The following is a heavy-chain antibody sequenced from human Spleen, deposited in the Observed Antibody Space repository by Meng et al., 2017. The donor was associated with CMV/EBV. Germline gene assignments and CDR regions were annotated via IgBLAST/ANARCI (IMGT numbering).Heavy chain of an antibody. V-gene: IGHV3-48*04. CDR2: ISSSGGTF. D-gene: IGHD1-26*01. Sequence: GESLKISCAVSGFTFSSYSMNWVRQAPGKGLEWVSYISSSGGTFHFADSVRGRFTISRDNAKNSLFLQMNSLRAEDTAVYYCARDSGRYYSNYFGMDVWGQGTTVTVS. CDR3: ARDSGRYYSNYFGMDV. CDR1: GFTFSSYS. J-gene: IGHJ6*02.